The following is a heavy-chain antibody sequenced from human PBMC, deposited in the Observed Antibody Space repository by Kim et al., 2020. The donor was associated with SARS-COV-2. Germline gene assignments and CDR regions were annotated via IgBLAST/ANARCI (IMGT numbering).Heavy chain of an antibody. CDR2: INAGNGNT. V-gene: IGHV1-3*01. D-gene: IGHD6-19*01. Sequence: ASVKVSCKASGYTFTSYAMHWVRQAPGQRLEWMGWINAGNGNTKYSQKFQGRVTITRDTSASTAYMELSSLRSEDTAVYYCARDPKWLVRFFDYWGQGTLVTVSS. J-gene: IGHJ4*02. CDR3: ARDPKWLVRFFDY. CDR1: GYTFTSYA.